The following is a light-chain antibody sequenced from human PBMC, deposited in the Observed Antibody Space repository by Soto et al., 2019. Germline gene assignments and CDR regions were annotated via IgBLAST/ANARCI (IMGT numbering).Light chain of an antibody. CDR2: AAS. CDR1: QGISTW. V-gene: IGKV1-12*01. CDR3: QQTNTFPLS. J-gene: IGKJ3*01. Sequence: DLQMTQSPSFVSASVGDRVTITCRASQGISTWLAWYQQKPGKAPNLLIYAASNLQNGVPSRFSGSGSGTDFTLTISSLQPEDFANYYCQQTNTFPLSFGHGTKVDVK.